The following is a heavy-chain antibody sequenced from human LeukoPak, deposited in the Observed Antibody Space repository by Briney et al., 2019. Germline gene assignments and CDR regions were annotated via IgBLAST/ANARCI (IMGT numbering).Heavy chain of an antibody. CDR3: ARLKTEMATIDY. CDR1: GYSFTSYW. V-gene: IGHV5-51*01. J-gene: IGHJ4*02. CDR2: IYPGDSDT. Sequence: GESLKISCKGSGYSFTSYWIGWVRQMPGRGLEWMGIIYPGDSDTSYSPSFQGQVTSAADKTISSGYLQWSSLKASDTAMYYCARLKTEMATIDYWGQGTLVTVSS. D-gene: IGHD5-24*01.